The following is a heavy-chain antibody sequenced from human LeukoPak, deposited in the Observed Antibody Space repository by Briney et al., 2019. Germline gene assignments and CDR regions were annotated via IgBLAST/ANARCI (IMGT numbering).Heavy chain of an antibody. CDR3: ASLDTAMVMNHF. Sequence: GGSLRLSCAASGFTFSDYYMSWIRQAPGKGLEWVAVISYDGSNKYYADSVKGRFTISRDNSKNTLYLQMNSLRAEDTAVYYCASLDTAMVMNHFWGQGTLVTVSS. CDR2: ISYDGSNK. D-gene: IGHD5-18*01. CDR1: GFTFSDYY. V-gene: IGHV3-30*03. J-gene: IGHJ4*02.